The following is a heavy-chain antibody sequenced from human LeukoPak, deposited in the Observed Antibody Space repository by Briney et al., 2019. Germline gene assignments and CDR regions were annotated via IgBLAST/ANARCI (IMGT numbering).Heavy chain of an antibody. CDR2: INPSGGST. V-gene: IGHV1-46*01. J-gene: IGHJ4*02. CDR1: GYTFTSYY. Sequence: GASVKVSCKASGYTFTSYYMHWVRQAPGQGIEWMGIINPSGGSTSYAQKFQGRVTMTRDTSTSTVYMELRSLRSEDTAVYYCARALGRTVSPADYWGQGTLVTVSS. CDR3: ARALGRTVSPADY. D-gene: IGHD4-17*01.